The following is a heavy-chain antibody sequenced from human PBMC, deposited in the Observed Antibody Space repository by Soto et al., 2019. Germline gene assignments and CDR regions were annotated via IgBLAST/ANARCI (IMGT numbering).Heavy chain of an antibody. Sequence: PGGSLRLSCAASVFTFSSYAMHWVRQAPGKGLEWVAVISYDGSNKYYADSVKGRFTISRDNSKNTLYLQMNSLRAEDTAVYYCARDYIHHSSSWYYFDYWGQGTLVTVSS. J-gene: IGHJ4*02. V-gene: IGHV3-30-3*01. CDR3: ARDYIHHSSSWYYFDY. CDR1: VFTFSSYA. D-gene: IGHD6-13*01. CDR2: ISYDGSNK.